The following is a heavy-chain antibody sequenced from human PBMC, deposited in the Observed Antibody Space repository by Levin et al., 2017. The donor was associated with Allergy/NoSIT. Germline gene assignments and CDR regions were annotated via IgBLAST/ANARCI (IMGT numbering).Heavy chain of an antibody. CDR1: GGSISSYY. V-gene: IGHV4-59*01. D-gene: IGHD3-22*01. CDR2: IYDSGSA. Sequence: SQTLSLTCTVSGGSISSYYWSWIRQPPGKGLEWIGYIYDSGSANYNPSLKSRVTISVDTSKNQFSLKLSSVTAADTAVYYCASSYDSRGEDAFDIWGQGTMVTVSS. CDR3: ASSYDSRGEDAFDI. J-gene: IGHJ3*02.